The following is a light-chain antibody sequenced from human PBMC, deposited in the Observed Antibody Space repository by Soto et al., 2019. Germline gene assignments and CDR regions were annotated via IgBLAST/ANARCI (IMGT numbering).Light chain of an antibody. J-gene: IGLJ2*01. CDR3: ATCDDSLDGHVV. Sequence: QSVLTQPPSESGTPGQRITISCSGSNSNIGTKTVNWYHQPPGAAPRLLVYSTTYRPSGIPDRFSGSKSGTSASLAISGLRPDDEGDYFCATCDDSLDGHVVFGTGTKLTVL. CDR1: NSNIGTKT. CDR2: STT. V-gene: IGLV1-44*01.